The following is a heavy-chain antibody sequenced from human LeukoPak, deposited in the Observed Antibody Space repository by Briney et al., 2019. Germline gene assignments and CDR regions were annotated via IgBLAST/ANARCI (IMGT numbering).Heavy chain of an antibody. CDR3: ARVDTAMVSYAFDI. Sequence: SVKVSCKASGGTFSSYAISWVRQAPGQGLEWMGGIIPIFGTANYAQKFQGRVTITADKSTSTAYMELSSLRSEDTAVYYCARVDTAMVSYAFDIWGQGTMVTVSS. V-gene: IGHV1-69*06. D-gene: IGHD5-18*01. CDR2: IIPIFGTA. CDR1: GGTFSSYA. J-gene: IGHJ3*02.